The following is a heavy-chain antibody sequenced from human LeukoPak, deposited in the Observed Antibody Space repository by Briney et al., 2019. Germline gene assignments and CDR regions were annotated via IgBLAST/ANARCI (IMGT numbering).Heavy chain of an antibody. Sequence: PGGSLRLSCAASGFTFSSYSMNWVRQAPGKGLEWVSYISSSSSTIYYADSVKGRFTISRDNAKNSLYLQMNSLRAEDTAVYYCARDPLPYRSDYWGQGTLVTVSS. CDR3: ARDPLPYRSDY. CDR1: GFTFSSYS. D-gene: IGHD4-11*01. V-gene: IGHV3-48*04. J-gene: IGHJ4*02. CDR2: ISSSSSTI.